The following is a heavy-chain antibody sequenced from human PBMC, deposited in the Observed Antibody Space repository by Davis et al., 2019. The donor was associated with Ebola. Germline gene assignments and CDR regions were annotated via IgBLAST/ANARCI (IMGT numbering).Heavy chain of an antibody. CDR2: ISWNGDKI. Sequence: PGGSLRLSCAASGFTFDDYAMHWVRQAPGKGLEWVSGISWNGDKIEYADSVKGRVTISRDNAKNSLYLQMDNLRVEDTALYYCVKDLAALLGFNGMDVGGQGTTVIVSS. V-gene: IGHV3-9*01. CDR3: VKDLAALLGFNGMDV. D-gene: IGHD3-16*01. CDR1: GFTFDDYA. J-gene: IGHJ6*02.